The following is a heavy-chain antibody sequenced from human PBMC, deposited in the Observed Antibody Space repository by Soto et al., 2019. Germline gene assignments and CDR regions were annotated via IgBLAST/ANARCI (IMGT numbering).Heavy chain of an antibody. Sequence: QVQLVQSGAEVKKPGSSVKVSCKASGGTFSSYAISWVRQAPGQGLEWMGGIIPIFGTANYAQKFQGRVTITADESTSTAYMELSSLIYEDTAVYYCARDATVTTLGYYYGMDVWGQGTTVTVS. CDR2: IIPIFGTA. J-gene: IGHJ6*02. CDR3: ARDATVTTLGYYYGMDV. D-gene: IGHD4-4*01. V-gene: IGHV1-69*01. CDR1: GGTFSSYA.